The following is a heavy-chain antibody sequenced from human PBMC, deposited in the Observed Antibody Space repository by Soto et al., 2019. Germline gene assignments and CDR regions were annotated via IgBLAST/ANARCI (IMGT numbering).Heavy chain of an antibody. CDR1: GFTFSSYA. J-gene: IGHJ4*02. CDR3: AKDRDGRFLEWLTFDY. V-gene: IGHV3-23*01. Sequence: PGGSLRLSCAASGFTFSSYAMSWVRQAPGKGLEWVSAISGSGGSTYYADSVKGRFTISRDNSKNTLYLQMNSLRAEDTAVYYCAKDRDGRFLEWLTFDYWGQGTLVPVSS. CDR2: ISGSGGST. D-gene: IGHD3-3*01.